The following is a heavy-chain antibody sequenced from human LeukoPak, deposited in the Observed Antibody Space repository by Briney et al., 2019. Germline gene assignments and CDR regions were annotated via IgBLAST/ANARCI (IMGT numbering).Heavy chain of an antibody. CDR1: GFTFDDYA. J-gene: IGHJ4*02. CDR2: ISWNSGSI. CDR3: AKSGGSPGSTGYYDYCDY. Sequence: GGSLRLSCAASGFTFDDYAMHWVRQAPGKGLEWVSSISWNSGSIDYADSVKGRFTISRDNAKNSLYLQMNSLRAEDMALYYCAKSGGSPGSTGYYDYCDYGGQGTLVTVSS. V-gene: IGHV3-9*03. D-gene: IGHD3-22*01.